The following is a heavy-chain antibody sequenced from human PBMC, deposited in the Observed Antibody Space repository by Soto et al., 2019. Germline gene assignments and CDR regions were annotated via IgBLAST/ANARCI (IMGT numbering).Heavy chain of an antibody. CDR1: GFTFDDYA. V-gene: IGHV3-9*01. Sequence: EVQLVESGGGLVQPGRSLRLSCAASGFTFDDYAMHWVRQAPGKGLVWVSGISWNIGSIGYADSVKGRFTIARDNAKNSLYLQINRLGAEDTALYYCAKGGYESWGAFDYWGQGTLVTVSS. CDR3: AKGGYESWGAFDY. J-gene: IGHJ4*02. CDR2: ISWNIGSI. D-gene: IGHD2-2*01.